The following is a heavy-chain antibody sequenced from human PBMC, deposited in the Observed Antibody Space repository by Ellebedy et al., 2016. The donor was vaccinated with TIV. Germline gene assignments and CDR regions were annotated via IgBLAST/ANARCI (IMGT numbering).Heavy chain of an antibody. V-gene: IGHV1-2*02. Sequence: AASVKVSCKTSGYTFTFSDYYINWVRQAPGQGLEWLGWINPNTGDTTYAQKFLGRVTMTRDTSINTAYMDLTGLTSDDTAVYYCARGRQWLAYWGQGTLVTVSS. CDR1: GYTFTFSDYY. CDR3: ARGRQWLAY. J-gene: IGHJ4*02. D-gene: IGHD6-19*01. CDR2: INPNTGDT.